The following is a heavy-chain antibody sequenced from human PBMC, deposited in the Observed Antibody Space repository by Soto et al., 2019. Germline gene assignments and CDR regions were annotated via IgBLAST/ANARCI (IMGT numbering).Heavy chain of an antibody. CDR3: ARTCSGGSCHDAFDI. D-gene: IGHD2-15*01. J-gene: IGHJ3*02. Sequence: PGGSLRLSCAASGFTFSSYVMHWVRQAPGKGLEWVAVVSYDGTKKYCADSVKGRFTISRDNSKNTLYLQMNSLRVEDTAVYYCARTCSGGSCHDAFDIWGQGTMVTVSS. V-gene: IGHV3-30-3*01. CDR1: GFTFSSYV. CDR2: VSYDGTKK.